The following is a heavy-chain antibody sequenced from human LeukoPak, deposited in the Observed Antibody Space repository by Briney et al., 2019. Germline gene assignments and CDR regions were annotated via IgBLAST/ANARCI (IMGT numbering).Heavy chain of an antibody. CDR3: ARQGCSSTSCYYSSGWFDP. V-gene: IGHV4-34*01. Sequence: PSETLSLTCAVYGGSFSGYYWSWIRQPPGKGLEWIGEINHSGSTTYNPSLKSRVTISVDTSKNQFSLKLSSVTAADTAVYYCARQGCSSTSCYYSSGWFDPWGQGTLVTVSS. J-gene: IGHJ5*02. CDR1: GGSFSGYY. CDR2: INHSGST. D-gene: IGHD2-2*01.